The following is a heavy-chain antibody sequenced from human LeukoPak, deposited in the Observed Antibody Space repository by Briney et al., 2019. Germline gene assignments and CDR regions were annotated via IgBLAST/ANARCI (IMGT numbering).Heavy chain of an antibody. CDR2: IHTGGTT. CDR1: GLDISYHY. Sequence: GGSLRLSCVASGLDISYHYVGWVRQAPGKGLEWVSVIHTGGTTHYAESVKGRFTVSKDTSNNTVFLQMNSLRGEDTAVYYCARVWFGYFFQWGQGALVTVSS. J-gene: IGHJ4*02. D-gene: IGHD3-10*01. V-gene: IGHV3-53*01. CDR3: ARVWFGYFFQ.